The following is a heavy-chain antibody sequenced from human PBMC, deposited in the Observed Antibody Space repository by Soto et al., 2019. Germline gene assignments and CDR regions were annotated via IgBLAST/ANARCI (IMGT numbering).Heavy chain of an antibody. Sequence: GGSLRLSCAASGFTFSSYAMHWVRQAPGKGLEWVAVISYDGSNKYYADSVKGRFTISRDNSKNTLYLQMNSLRAEDTAVYYCARDSALGLLWFGEALTPQAYFDYWGQGTLVTVSS. V-gene: IGHV3-30*01. J-gene: IGHJ4*02. CDR2: ISYDGSNK. CDR3: ARDSALGLLWFGEALTPQAYFDY. CDR1: GFTFSSYA. D-gene: IGHD3-10*01.